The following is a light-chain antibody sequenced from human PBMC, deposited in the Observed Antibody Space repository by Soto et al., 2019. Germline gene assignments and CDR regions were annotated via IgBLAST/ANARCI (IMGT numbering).Light chain of an antibody. CDR3: QRRDKWPIT. CDR2: DPF. Sequence: EIVLTQSPATLSLSPGERATLSCRASQSVSSYLAWYQQKPGQAHSLLIYDPFNRATGVPARFRGSGSGTGFTLTISGLEPEDFSVYYCQRRDKWPITFVQGTRLEIK. CDR1: QSVSSY. V-gene: IGKV3-11*01. J-gene: IGKJ5*01.